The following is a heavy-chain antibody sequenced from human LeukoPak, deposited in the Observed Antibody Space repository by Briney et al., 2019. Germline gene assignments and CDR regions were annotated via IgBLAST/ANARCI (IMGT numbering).Heavy chain of an antibody. J-gene: IGHJ3*02. D-gene: IGHD4-17*01. CDR3: ARGYGDYVNDAFDI. V-gene: IGHV1-69*05. Sequence: ASVKVSCKASGGTFSSYAISWVRQAPGQGLEWMGGIIPIFGTANYAQKFQGRVTITTGESTSTAYMELSSLRSEDTAVYYCARGYGDYVNDAFDIWGQGTMVTVSS. CDR2: IIPIFGTA. CDR1: GGTFSSYA.